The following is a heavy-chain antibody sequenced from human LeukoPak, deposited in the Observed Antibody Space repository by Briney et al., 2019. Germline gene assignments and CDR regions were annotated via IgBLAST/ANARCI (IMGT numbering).Heavy chain of an antibody. J-gene: IGHJ4*02. CDR2: IYYSGST. CDR1: GGSISSYY. D-gene: IGHD6-6*01. CDR3: AGIDYQAVR. V-gene: IGHV4-59*01. Sequence: SETLSLTCTVSGGSISSYYWSWIRQPPGKGLEWIGYIYYSGSTNYNPSLKSRVTISVNTSKNQFSLKLSSVTAADTAVYYCAGIDYQAVRWGQGTLVTVSS.